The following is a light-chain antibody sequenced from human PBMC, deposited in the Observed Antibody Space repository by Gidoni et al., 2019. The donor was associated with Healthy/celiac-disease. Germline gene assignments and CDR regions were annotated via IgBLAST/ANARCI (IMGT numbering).Light chain of an antibody. J-gene: IGKJ3*01. V-gene: IGKV3-11*01. CDR2: DAS. Sequence: EIVLTQSLATLSLSPGERASLSCRASQSVSSYLAWYQQEPGQPLRLLIYDASNRATGIPARFSGSGSGTDFTLTISSLEPEDFAVYYCQQRGSWPPLFTFGPGTKVDIK. CDR1: QSVSSY. CDR3: QQRGSWPPLFT.